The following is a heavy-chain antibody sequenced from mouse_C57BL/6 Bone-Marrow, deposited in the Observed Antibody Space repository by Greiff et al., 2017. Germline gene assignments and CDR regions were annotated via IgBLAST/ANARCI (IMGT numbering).Heavy chain of an antibody. J-gene: IGHJ2*01. CDR1: GFTFSDYG. V-gene: IGHV5-17*01. CDR2: ISSGSSTI. D-gene: IGHD4-1*01. CDR3: ARPANWDYFDY. Sequence: EVKLMESGGGLVKPGGSLKLSCAASGFTFSDYGMHWVRQAPEKGLEWVAYISSGSSTIYYADTVKGRFTISRDNAKHTLFLQMTSLRSEDTAMYYCARPANWDYFDYWGQGTTLTVSS.